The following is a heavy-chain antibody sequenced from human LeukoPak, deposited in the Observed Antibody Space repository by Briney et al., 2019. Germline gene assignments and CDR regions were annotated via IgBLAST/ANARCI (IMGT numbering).Heavy chain of an antibody. CDR3: ARPNGSGSYLKSYYYYMDV. Sequence: ASAKVSCKASGGTFSSYAISWVRQAPGQGLEWMGGIIPIFGTANYAQKFQGRVTITADESTSTAYMELSSLRSEDTAVYYCARPNGSGSYLKSYYYYMDVWGKGTTVTVSS. CDR1: GGTFSSYA. D-gene: IGHD3-10*01. V-gene: IGHV1-69*01. CDR2: IIPIFGTA. J-gene: IGHJ6*03.